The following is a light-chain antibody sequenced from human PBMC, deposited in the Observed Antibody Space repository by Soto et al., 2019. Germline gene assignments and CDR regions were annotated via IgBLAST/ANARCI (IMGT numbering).Light chain of an antibody. CDR3: QQYNSYSRT. Sequence: DIHLTQSPSSLSASVGDRVTITCRASQAITNNLAWYQQKPGNPPKLLIYEESTLHSGVPSRFSGSGSGTEFTLTISSLQHDDFETYYCQQYNSYSRTLGQGTKVDIK. CDR1: QAITNN. V-gene: IGKV1-9*01. CDR2: EES. J-gene: IGKJ1*01.